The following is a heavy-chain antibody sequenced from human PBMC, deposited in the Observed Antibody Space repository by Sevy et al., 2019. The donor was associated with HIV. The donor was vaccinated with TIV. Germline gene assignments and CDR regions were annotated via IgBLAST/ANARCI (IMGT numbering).Heavy chain of an antibody. CDR3: ARGMYYDSSGTFDP. Sequence: SETLSLTCTVSGDSISSGGYYWSWIRQHPGKGLEWIGYIYYSGSTYYNPSLKSRVTISVDTFKNQFSLKLSSVTAADTAVYYCARGMYYDSSGTFDPWGQGTLVTVSS. CDR2: IYYSGST. CDR1: GDSISSGGYY. J-gene: IGHJ5*02. V-gene: IGHV4-31*03. D-gene: IGHD3-22*01.